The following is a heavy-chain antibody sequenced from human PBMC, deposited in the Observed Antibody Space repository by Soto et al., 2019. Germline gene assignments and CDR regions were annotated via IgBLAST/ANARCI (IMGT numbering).Heavy chain of an antibody. CDR2: ISYDGSNK. Sequence: GGSLRLSCAASGFTFSSYGMHWVRQAPGKGLEWVAVISYDGSNKYYADSVKGRFTISRDNSKNTLYLQMNSLGAEDTAVYYCARDGYYYDSSDAFDIWGQGTMVTVSS. CDR1: GFTFSSYG. D-gene: IGHD3-22*01. V-gene: IGHV3-30*03. CDR3: ARDGYYYDSSDAFDI. J-gene: IGHJ3*02.